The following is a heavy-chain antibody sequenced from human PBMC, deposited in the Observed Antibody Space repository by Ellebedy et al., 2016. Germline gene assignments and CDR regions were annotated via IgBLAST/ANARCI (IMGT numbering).Heavy chain of an antibody. D-gene: IGHD6-13*01. Sequence: ASVKVSCKASGYTFTSYGISWVRQAPGQGLEWMGWISAYNGNTNYAQKLQGRVTMTTDTSTSTAYMELRSLRSDDTAVYYCARDTRGCSSWNPYYYYYYGMDVWGQGTTVTVSS. CDR3: ARDTRGCSSWNPYYYYYYGMDV. CDR2: ISAYNGNT. CDR1: GYTFTSYG. V-gene: IGHV1-18*01. J-gene: IGHJ6*02.